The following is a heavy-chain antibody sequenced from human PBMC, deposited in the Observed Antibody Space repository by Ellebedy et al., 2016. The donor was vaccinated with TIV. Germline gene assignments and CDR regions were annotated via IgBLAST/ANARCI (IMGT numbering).Heavy chain of an antibody. J-gene: IGHJ5*02. D-gene: IGHD1-26*01. CDR2: IKSKTEGGTT. CDR3: LSVSGSYFYRYNWLDP. V-gene: IGHV3-15*01. Sequence: GESLKISCAASGFSFSDAWMTWVRQAPGKGLEWIGRIKSKTEGGTTDYAAPVKGRFRIARDDSKNTLYLQMNSLKTEDTAIYYCLSVSGSYFYRYNWLDPWGRGTLVTVSS. CDR1: GFSFSDAW.